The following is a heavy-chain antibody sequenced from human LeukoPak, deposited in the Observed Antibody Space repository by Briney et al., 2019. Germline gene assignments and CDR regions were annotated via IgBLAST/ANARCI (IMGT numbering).Heavy chain of an antibody. Sequence: GGSLRLSCATSGFTFSSYAMSWVRQAPGKGLEWVSAISGSGGSTYYADSVKGRFTISRDNSKNTLYLQMNSLRAEDTAVYYCASYFDYASAFDIWGQGTMVTVSS. CDR1: GFTFSSYA. J-gene: IGHJ3*02. CDR3: ASYFDYASAFDI. D-gene: IGHD3-9*01. V-gene: IGHV3-23*01. CDR2: ISGSGGST.